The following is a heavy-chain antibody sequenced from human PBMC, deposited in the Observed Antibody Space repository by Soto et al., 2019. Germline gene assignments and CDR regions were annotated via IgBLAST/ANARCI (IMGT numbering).Heavy chain of an antibody. CDR1: GGSISSGGYY. Sequence: QVQLQESGPGLVKPSQTLSLTCTVSGGSISSGGYYWSWIRQHPGKGLEWIGYIYYSGSTYYNPSLKSRVTISVDTSKNQFSLKLSSVTAADTAVYYCARIGGEGYGPGSHIYYYYGMDVWGQGTTVTVSS. CDR3: ARIGGEGYGPGSHIYYYYGMDV. CDR2: IYYSGST. V-gene: IGHV4-31*03. D-gene: IGHD3-10*01. J-gene: IGHJ6*02.